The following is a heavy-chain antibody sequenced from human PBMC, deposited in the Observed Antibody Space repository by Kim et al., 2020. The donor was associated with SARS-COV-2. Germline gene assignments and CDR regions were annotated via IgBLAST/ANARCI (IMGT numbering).Heavy chain of an antibody. CDR3: ARDLTVSTRGFDY. D-gene: IGHD4-17*01. CDR2: IKQDGSEK. Sequence: GGSLRLSCAVSGLTFSSYWMSWVRQAPGKGLEWVANIKQDGSEKNYLDSVKGRFTISRDNANNSLYLQMNSLRADDTAVYYCARDLTVSTRGFDYWGQGT. V-gene: IGHV3-7*03. CDR1: GLTFSSYW. J-gene: IGHJ4*02.